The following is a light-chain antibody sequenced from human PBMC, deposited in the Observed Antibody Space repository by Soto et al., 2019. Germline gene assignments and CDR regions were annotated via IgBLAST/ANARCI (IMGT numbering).Light chain of an antibody. V-gene: IGKV4-1*01. CDR1: QNLLYSSNNKNY. CDR3: QQYYSTPLT. J-gene: IGKJ4*01. CDR2: WAS. Sequence: DIVMTQSPDSLAVSLGERATINCKSSQNLLYSSNNKNYLAWYQQRPGQPPKLLIYWASTRESGVPDRFSGRGSGTDFSLTISSLQAEDGAVYYCQQYYSTPLTFGGGTKVEIK.